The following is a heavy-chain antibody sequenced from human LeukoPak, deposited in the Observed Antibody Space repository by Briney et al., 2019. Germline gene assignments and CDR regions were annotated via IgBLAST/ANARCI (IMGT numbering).Heavy chain of an antibody. V-gene: IGHV4-61*01. CDR2: IYYSGST. Sequence: SETLSLTCTVSGGSISSSSYYWSWIRQPPGKGLEWIGYIYYSGSTNYNPSLKSRVTISVDTSKNQFSLKLSSVTAADTAVYYCARVIVRTEDAFDIWGQGTMVTVSS. J-gene: IGHJ3*02. D-gene: IGHD3-22*01. CDR1: GGSISSSSYY. CDR3: ARVIVRTEDAFDI.